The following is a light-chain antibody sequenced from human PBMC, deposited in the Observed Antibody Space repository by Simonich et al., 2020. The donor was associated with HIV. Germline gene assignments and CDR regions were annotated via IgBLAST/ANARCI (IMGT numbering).Light chain of an antibody. CDR2: DAS. CDR3: QQYDELPYT. J-gene: IGKJ2*01. CDR1: QAIRNY. Sequence: DIQMTQSPSSLSASVGDRVTITCHASQAIRNYLNWYQQKPGKAPKLLIYDASNLETGVPSRFSGSGSGTDFTFTISSLQPADIATYYCQQYDELPYTFGQGTKLEIK. V-gene: IGKV1-33*01.